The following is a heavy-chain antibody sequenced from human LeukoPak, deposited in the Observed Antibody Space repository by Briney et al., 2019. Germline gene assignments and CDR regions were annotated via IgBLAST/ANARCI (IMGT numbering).Heavy chain of an antibody. CDR2: ISAYNGNT. CDR3: ARGPYCSGGTCYSRYFDY. J-gene: IGHJ4*02. V-gene: IGHV1-18*01. D-gene: IGHD2-15*01. Sequence: GASVKVSCKASGYTFTSYGISWVRQAPGQGLEWMGWISAYNGNTNYAQKLQGRVTMTTDTSTSTAYMELRSLRSDDTAVYYCARGPYCSGGTCYSRYFDYWSQGTLVTVSS. CDR1: GYTFTSYG.